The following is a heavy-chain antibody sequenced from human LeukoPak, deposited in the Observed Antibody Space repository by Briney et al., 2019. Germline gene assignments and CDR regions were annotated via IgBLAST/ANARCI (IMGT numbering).Heavy chain of an antibody. V-gene: IGHV4-59*01. D-gene: IGHD3-22*01. CDR1: GGSISSYY. J-gene: IGHJ4*02. CDR2: IYYSGST. Sequence: KPSETLSLTCTVSGGSISSYYWSWIRQPPGKGLGWIGYIYYSGSTNYNPSLKSRVTISVDTSKNQFSLKLSSVTAADTAVYYCARARASYYYDSSYFDYWGQGTLVTVSS. CDR3: ARARASYYYDSSYFDY.